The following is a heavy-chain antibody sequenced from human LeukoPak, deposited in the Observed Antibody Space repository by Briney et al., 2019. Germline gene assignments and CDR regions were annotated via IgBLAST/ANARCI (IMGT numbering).Heavy chain of an antibody. V-gene: IGHV4-4*07. CDR1: GGSISSYY. CDR3: ARATRLRVRGVKSYFDY. Sequence: SETLSLTCTVSGGSISSYYWSWIRQPAGKGLEWIGRIYTSGSTNYNPSLKSRVTMSVDTSKNQFSLKLSSVTAADTAVYYCARATRLRVRGVKSYFDYWGQGTLVTVSS. D-gene: IGHD3-10*01. J-gene: IGHJ4*02. CDR2: IYTSGST.